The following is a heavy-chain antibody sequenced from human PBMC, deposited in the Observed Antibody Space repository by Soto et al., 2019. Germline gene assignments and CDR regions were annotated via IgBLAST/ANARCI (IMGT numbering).Heavy chain of an antibody. D-gene: IGHD3-22*01. CDR1: GFTLSSYA. CDR2: ISGSGGSP. Sequence: GGSLRLSCAASGFTLSSYAMSWVRQAPGKGLEWVSVISGSGGSPYYADSVKGCYTISRDNSKNTLYLQMNSLRAVDSAVYYFSKDRRCYDSSGYDAFDIWGQGTMVTVSS. J-gene: IGHJ3*02. V-gene: IGHV3-23*01. CDR3: SKDRRCYDSSGYDAFDI.